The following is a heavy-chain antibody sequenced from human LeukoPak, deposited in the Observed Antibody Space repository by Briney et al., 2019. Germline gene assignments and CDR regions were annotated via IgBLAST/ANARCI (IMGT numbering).Heavy chain of an antibody. CDR3: ARERYNTGWYNY. J-gene: IGHJ4*02. CDR2: IYPSGST. D-gene: IGHD6-19*01. CDR1: GGSISSYC. Sequence: SETLSLTCSVSGGSISSYCWSWIRQPAGKGLEWIGRIYPSGSTNYIPSLRSRVTMSIDTSKNQFSLKLSSVTAADTAVYYCARERYNTGWYNYWGQGTLVTVSS. V-gene: IGHV4-4*07.